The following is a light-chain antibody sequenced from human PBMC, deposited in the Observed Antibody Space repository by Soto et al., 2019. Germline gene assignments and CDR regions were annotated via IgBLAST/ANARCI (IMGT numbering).Light chain of an antibody. CDR3: QQYNDWPRT. Sequence: VMTQSPAILSVSPGERATLSCRASQSVSTNVAWYQQIPGQTPRLLIYGASTRATGIPVRFSGSGSGTEFTLTISSLQSEDFAVYFCQQYNDWPRTFGQGTTLEIK. CDR2: GAS. V-gene: IGKV3-15*01. J-gene: IGKJ2*01. CDR1: QSVSTN.